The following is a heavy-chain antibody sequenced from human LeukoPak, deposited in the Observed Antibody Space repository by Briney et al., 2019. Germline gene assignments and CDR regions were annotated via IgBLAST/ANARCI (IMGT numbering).Heavy chain of an antibody. V-gene: IGHV3-21*01. CDR1: GFTFSSYS. Sequence: AGGSLRLSCAASGFTFSSYSMNWVRQAPGKGLEWVSSISSSSSYIYYADSVKGRFTISRDNAKNSLYLQMNSLRAEDTAVYYCARDQKSSSLSFDIWGQGTMVTVSS. D-gene: IGHD6-6*01. CDR3: ARDQKSSSLSFDI. CDR2: ISSSSSYI. J-gene: IGHJ3*02.